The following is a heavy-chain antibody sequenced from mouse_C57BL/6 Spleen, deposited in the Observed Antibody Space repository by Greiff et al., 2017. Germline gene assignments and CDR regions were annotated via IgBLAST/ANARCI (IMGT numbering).Heavy chain of an antibody. Sequence: VQLQQSGAELVRPGASVTLSCKASGYTFTDYEMHWVQQTPVHGLEWIGAMYPETGGTAYNQKFKGKAILTADKSYSTAYMELRSLTSEDSAVYYCTISGYYSNPWFAYWGQGTLVTVSA. V-gene: IGHV1-15*01. J-gene: IGHJ3*01. D-gene: IGHD2-5*01. CDR2: MYPETGGT. CDR1: GYTFTDYE. CDR3: TISGYYSNPWFAY.